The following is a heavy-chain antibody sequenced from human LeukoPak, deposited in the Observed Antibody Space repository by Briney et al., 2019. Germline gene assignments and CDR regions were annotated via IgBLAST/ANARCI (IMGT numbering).Heavy chain of an antibody. J-gene: IGHJ3*02. CDR3: ARTTYHTSAFDI. CDR1: GFTFSSYS. CDR2: ISSSSSYI. V-gene: IGHV3-21*01. Sequence: GGSLRLSCAASGFTFSSYSMIWVRQAPGKGLEWVSSISSSSSYIYYPDSVKGRFTISRDNAKNSLYLQMNSLRAEDTAVYYCARTTYHTSAFDIWGQGTMVTVSS. D-gene: IGHD3-3*01.